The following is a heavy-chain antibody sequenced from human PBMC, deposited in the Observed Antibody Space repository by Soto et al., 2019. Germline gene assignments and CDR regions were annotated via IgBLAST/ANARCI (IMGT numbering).Heavy chain of an antibody. CDR2: ISYDGSNK. Sequence: QVQLVETGGDVVQPGRSLSHSCADSGFTLSRYAMNWVRQAPGKGLEWVAVISYDGSNKYYADSVKGRFTISRDNSKNALYLQMNSLRTEDTALYYCARGYGTSYGFGFWGQGTLVTVSS. J-gene: IGHJ4*02. V-gene: IGHV3-30*14. CDR3: ARGYGTSYGFGF. CDR1: GFTLSRYA. D-gene: IGHD3-16*02.